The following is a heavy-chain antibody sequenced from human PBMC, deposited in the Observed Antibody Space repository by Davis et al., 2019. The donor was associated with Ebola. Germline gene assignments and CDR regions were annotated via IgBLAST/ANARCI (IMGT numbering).Heavy chain of an antibody. J-gene: IGHJ4*02. D-gene: IGHD5-12*01. CDR1: GGSISSYY. V-gene: IGHV4-4*08. Sequence: PSETLSLTCTISGGSISSYYWSWIRQPPGKGLEWIGYIYTSGSTNYNPSLKSRVTISVNTSKNQFSLKLSSVTAADTAVYYCARGRIVATNNYFDYWGQGTLVTVSS. CDR3: ARGRIVATNNYFDY. CDR2: IYTSGST.